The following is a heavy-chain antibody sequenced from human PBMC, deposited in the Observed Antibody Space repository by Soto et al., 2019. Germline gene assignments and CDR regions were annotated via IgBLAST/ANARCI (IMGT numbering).Heavy chain of an antibody. J-gene: IGHJ4*02. Sequence: QLQLQESGPGLVKPSETLSLTCTVSGGSISRSSYYWGWIRQPPGKGLEWIGSIYYSGSTQYNPSPXSXVXIXXDTSKNQFSLKLSSVTAADTAVYYCATLWFGEADYWGQGTLVTVSS. CDR3: ATLWFGEADY. V-gene: IGHV4-39*01. D-gene: IGHD3-10*01. CDR1: GGSISRSSYY. CDR2: IYYSGST.